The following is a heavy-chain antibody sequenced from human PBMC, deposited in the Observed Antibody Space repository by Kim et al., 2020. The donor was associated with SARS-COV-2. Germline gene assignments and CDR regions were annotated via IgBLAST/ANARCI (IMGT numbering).Heavy chain of an antibody. Sequence: GGSLRLSCAASGFTFSSYAMTWVRQAPGKGMEWLSGSSGSGGNTNYADSVKGRFTISRDNSKNTCYLQMNSLRAEDTAVYYCANGWGYLDYWGQGTLVTASS. V-gene: IGHV3-23*01. CDR2: SSGSGGNT. J-gene: IGHJ4*02. D-gene: IGHD6-19*01. CDR1: GFTFSSYA. CDR3: ANGWGYLDY.